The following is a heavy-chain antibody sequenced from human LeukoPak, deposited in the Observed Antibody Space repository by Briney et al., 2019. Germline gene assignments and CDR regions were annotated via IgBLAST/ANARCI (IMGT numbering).Heavy chain of an antibody. J-gene: IGHJ4*02. CDR1: GYTFTTYA. CDR3: ARTYYYDSSGYHFDY. Sequence: SVKVSCKASGYTFTTYAISWVRQAPGQGLEWMGGIIPIFDTGNNAQKFQGRVTITADKSTSTAYMELGSLRSEDTAVYYCARTYYYDSSGYHFDYWGQGTLVTVSS. D-gene: IGHD3-22*01. CDR2: IIPIFDTG. V-gene: IGHV1-69*06.